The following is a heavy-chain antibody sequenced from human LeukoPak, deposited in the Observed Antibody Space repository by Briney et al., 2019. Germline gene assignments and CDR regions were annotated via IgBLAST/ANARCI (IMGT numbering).Heavy chain of an antibody. V-gene: IGHV3-30*04. CDR1: GFTFSSYA. J-gene: IGHJ4*02. D-gene: IGHD3-22*01. CDR3: AAPNSSGY. CDR2: ISYDGSNK. Sequence: PGGSLRLSCAASGFTFSSYAMHWVRQAPGKGLEWVAVISYDGSNKYYADSVKGRFTISRDNSKNTLYLQMNSLRAEDTAVYYCAAPNSSGYWGQGTLVTVSS.